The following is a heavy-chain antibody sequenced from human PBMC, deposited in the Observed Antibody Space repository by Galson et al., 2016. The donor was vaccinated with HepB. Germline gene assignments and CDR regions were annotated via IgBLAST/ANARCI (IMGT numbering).Heavy chain of an antibody. J-gene: IGHJ4*02. CDR2: IKQDGSEK. Sequence: SLRLSCAASGFTFSSYEMNWVRQAPGKGLEWVANIKQDGSEKYFADSVKGRFTISGDNARNSLFLQMDSLRPDDTAVYYCGRAQWIPARRAAYFDYWGQRILVTVSS. CDR1: GFTFSSYE. D-gene: IGHD5-18*01. CDR3: GRAQWIPARRAAYFDY. V-gene: IGHV3-7*04.